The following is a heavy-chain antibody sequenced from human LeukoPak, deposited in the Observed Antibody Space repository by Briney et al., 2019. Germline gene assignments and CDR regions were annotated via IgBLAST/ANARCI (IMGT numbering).Heavy chain of an antibody. CDR2: ILYDGINK. V-gene: IGHV3-33*01. CDR1: GFTFTTYG. J-gene: IGHJ4*02. D-gene: IGHD3-16*02. CDR3: ARESRAGYDDVWESCRYTGLDY. Sequence: GGALRLSCAASGFTFTTYGMHWVRQAPGKGMEWVAVILYDGINKIYAGAVKGRFTISRDNSKNTMYLQMNRLRAEDTAVYYCARESRAGYDDVWESCRYTGLDYWGQGTLVTVSS.